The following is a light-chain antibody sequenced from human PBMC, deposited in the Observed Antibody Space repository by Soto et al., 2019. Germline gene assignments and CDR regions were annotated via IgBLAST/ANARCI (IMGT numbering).Light chain of an antibody. CDR3: SSYVSSSTLV. J-gene: IGLJ1*01. CDR1: SNDIGAYNY. V-gene: IGLV2-14*01. CDR2: DVR. Sequence: QCALAQPASVTGAPGEAITISCTGTSNDIGAYNYVSWYQQHPGKAPKLMIYDVRNRPSGVSNRFSGSKSGNTASLTISGLHTEDEADYYCSSYVSSSTLVFGTGTKVIVL.